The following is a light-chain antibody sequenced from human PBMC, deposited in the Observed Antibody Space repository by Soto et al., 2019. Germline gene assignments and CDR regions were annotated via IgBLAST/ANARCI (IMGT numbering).Light chain of an antibody. CDR1: QSISRY. V-gene: IGKV1-39*01. J-gene: IGKJ5*01. CDR2: VAS. Sequence: DIQMTQSLSSLSASVGDRVTMTCRASQSISRYLNWYQQKPGKAPNLLIYVASSLQSEVPSRFSGSGSGTDFTLTITSLQPEDFATYYCQQSYGTPITFGQGTRLEIK. CDR3: QQSYGTPIT.